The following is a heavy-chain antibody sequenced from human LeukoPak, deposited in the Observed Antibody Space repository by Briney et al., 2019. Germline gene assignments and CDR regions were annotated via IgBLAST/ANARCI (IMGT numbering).Heavy chain of an antibody. Sequence: PSETLSLTCSVSGDPISTYYWSWIRQPPGKGLDWIGYTFYSGTTHYNPSLRSRITISVDRSKNLVFLNLTSVTAADTAVYYCARGSRTRPYFESWGQGTLVTVSS. V-gene: IGHV4-59*01. CDR2: TFYSGTT. D-gene: IGHD1-14*01. CDR1: GDPISTYY. J-gene: IGHJ4*02. CDR3: ARGSRTRPYFES.